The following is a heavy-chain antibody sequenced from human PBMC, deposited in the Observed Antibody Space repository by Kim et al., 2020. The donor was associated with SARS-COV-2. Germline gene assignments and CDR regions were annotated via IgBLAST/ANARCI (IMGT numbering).Heavy chain of an antibody. CDR3: GRGGGLSSYDSGSFYTDS. CDR1: GDSISSGNYY. D-gene: IGHD3-10*01. V-gene: IGHV4-30-4*01. J-gene: IGHJ4*02. Sequence: SETLSLTCTVSGDSISSGNYYWTWIRQSPRKGLEWIGYIYYRGATHYNPSLRSRLFMSVHTSKNQFSLGLTSVTAADTAVYFCGRGGGLSSYDSGSFYTDSWGPGSQVTVSS. CDR2: IYYRGAT.